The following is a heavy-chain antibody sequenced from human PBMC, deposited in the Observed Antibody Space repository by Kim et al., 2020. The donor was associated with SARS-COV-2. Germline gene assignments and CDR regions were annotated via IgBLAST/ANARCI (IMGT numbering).Heavy chain of an antibody. J-gene: IGHJ6*03. CDR3: ARGYPKWTVTEVLHYYYYMDV. CDR2: INHSGST. Sequence: SETLSLTCAVYGGSFSGYYWSWIRQPPGKGLEWIGEINHSGSTNYNPSLKSRVTISVDTSKNQFSLKLSSVTAADTAVYYCARGYPKWTVTEVLHYYYYMDVGGKGTPPTLS. CDR1: GGSFSGYY. V-gene: IGHV4-34*01. D-gene: IGHD4-4*01.